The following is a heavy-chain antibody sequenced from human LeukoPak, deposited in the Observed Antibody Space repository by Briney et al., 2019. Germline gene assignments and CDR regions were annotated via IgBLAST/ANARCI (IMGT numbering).Heavy chain of an antibody. CDR1: GFTFRNYG. D-gene: IGHD6-13*01. J-gene: IGHJ4*02. CDR2: IYYDGSSK. Sequence: GGSLRLSCAASGFTFRNYGMHWVRQAPGKGLEWVAIIYYDGSSKYYADSVKGRFTISRDNSKNTLYLQMNSLTAEDTALYHCASGRRVATGAGYYFDYWGQGTLVTVSS. V-gene: IGHV3-33*01. CDR3: ASGRRVATGAGYYFDY.